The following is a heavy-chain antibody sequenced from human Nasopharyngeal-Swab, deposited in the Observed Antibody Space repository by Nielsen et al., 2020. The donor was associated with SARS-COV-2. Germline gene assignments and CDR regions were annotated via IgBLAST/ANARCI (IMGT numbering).Heavy chain of an antibody. J-gene: IGHJ6*02. V-gene: IGHV4-34*01. D-gene: IGHD1-1*01. CDR3: ARGGQDNALDV. CDR2: VSDSGTA. Sequence: AESLRLSCTDKGASFTGLFWNWVRQPPGKGLEWIGEVSDSGTATYNPSLTGRFTISLHTAWSQFSLRLSSLSDADTPVYYCARGGQDNALDVWDQGTKVAVSS. CDR1: GASFTGLF.